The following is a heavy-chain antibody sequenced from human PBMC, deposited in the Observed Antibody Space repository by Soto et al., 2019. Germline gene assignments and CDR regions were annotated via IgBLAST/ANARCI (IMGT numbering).Heavy chain of an antibody. V-gene: IGHV3-7*01. CDR3: ARGNWNYYYGSDV. CDR1: EFTFDKYY. CDR2: IKPDGSEQ. Sequence: GGSLRLSCAASEFTFDKYYMTWVRQAPGKGPEWVANIKPDGSEQYYVDSVKGRFTISRDNANNSLYLQMNSLRAEDTAVYFCARGNWNYYYGSDVWGQGTTVTVS. D-gene: IGHD1-20*01. J-gene: IGHJ6*02.